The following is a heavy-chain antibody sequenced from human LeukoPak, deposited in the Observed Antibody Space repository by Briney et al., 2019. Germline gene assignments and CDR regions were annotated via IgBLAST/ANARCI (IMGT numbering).Heavy chain of an antibody. CDR1: GGSISSEY. CDR2: IYHTGST. D-gene: IGHD6-25*01. CDR3: ARRGRNSSGWQDYL. Sequence: PSETLSLTCTVTGGSISSEYWSWIRQPPGKGLEWIANIYHTGSTNYNPSLSSRVTISIDTAKNQFSLKLTSVTAADTAVYYCARRGRNSSGWQDYLWGQGTLVTVSS. V-gene: IGHV4-59*01. J-gene: IGHJ4*02.